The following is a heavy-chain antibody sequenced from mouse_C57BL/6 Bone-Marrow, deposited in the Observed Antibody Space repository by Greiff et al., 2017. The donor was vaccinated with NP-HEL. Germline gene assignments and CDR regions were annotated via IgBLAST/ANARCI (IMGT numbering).Heavy chain of an antibody. CDR1: GISITTGNYR. D-gene: IGHD4-1*01. J-gene: IGHJ1*03. CDR2: IYYSGTI. V-gene: IGHV3-5*01. Sequence: EVKLMESGPGLVKPSQTVFLTCTVTGISITTGNYRWSWIRQFPGNKLEWIGYIYYSGTITYNPSLTSRTTITRDTPKNQFFLEMNSLTAEDTATYYCARGLTDWYFEVWGTGTTVTVSS. CDR3: ARGLTDWYFEV.